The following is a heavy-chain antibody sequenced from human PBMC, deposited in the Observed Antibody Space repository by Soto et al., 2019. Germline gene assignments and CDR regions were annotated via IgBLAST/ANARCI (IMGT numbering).Heavy chain of an antibody. CDR2: TIPAFGTA. Sequence: QVHLVQSGAEVKSPGSAVKVSCQVSGAGDTFSNYGLNWVRQAPGQGLEWMGGTIPAFGTANYAEKFQGRVTITADTSTTTAYMELSSLRSDDTAVYYCWRHDKTALPPLDSWGQGTLGSVSS. V-gene: IGHV1-69*06. CDR3: WRHDKTALPPLDS. J-gene: IGHJ4*02. D-gene: IGHD1-1*01. CDR1: GAGDTFSNYG.